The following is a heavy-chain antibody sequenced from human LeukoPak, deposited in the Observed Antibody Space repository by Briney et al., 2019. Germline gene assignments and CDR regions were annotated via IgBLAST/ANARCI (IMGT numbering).Heavy chain of an antibody. D-gene: IGHD2-15*01. CDR2: ISSSGSTI. CDR3: AKGVVVVVAAVHDAFDI. V-gene: IGHV3-48*03. Sequence: PGGSLRLSCAASGFTFSSYEMNWVRQAPGKGLEWVSYISSSGSTIYYADSVKGRFTISRDNAKNTLYLQMNSLRAEDTAVYYCAKGVVVVVAAVHDAFDIWGQGTMVTVSS. CDR1: GFTFSSYE. J-gene: IGHJ3*02.